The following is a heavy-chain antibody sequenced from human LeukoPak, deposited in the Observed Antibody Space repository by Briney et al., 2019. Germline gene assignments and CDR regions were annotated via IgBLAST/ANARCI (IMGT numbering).Heavy chain of an antibody. V-gene: IGHV3-48*03. CDR2: ISSSGSTI. CDR3: ATRGFSSRVYMDV. CDR1: GFTFSSYE. D-gene: IGHD6-13*01. J-gene: IGHJ6*03. Sequence: GGTLRLSCAASGFTFSSYEMNWVRQAPGKGLEWVSYISSSGSTIYYADSVKGRFTISRDNAKNSLYLQMNSLRAEDTAVYYCATRGFSSRVYMDVWGKGTTVTISS.